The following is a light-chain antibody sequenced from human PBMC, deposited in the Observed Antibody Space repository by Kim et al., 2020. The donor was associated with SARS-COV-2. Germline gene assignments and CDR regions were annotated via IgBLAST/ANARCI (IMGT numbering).Light chain of an antibody. CDR3: QQGCRTPWLS. V-gene: IGKV1-39*01. J-gene: IGKJ4*01. Sequence: IQMTQSPSSLAATVGDRITIACRASQSTGTRLNWYQQRPGKAPKLLIYAASSLQSGVPSRFSGTGSGTDFTLTISSLQPEDFATYYYQQGCRTPWLSFGGGTKVDIK. CDR2: AAS. CDR1: QSTGTR.